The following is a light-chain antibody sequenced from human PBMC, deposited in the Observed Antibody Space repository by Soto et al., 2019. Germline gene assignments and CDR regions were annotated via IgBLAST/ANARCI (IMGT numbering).Light chain of an antibody. CDR3: QQYDASPLT. V-gene: IGKV3-20*01. Sequence: EIGLTQSPGTLSLSPGERATLSCRASQSLSTNSLAWYQQKPGQTPRLLIYAASTRDTDIPDRFNGSGSGTDFALTISRLEPEDFALYYCQQYDASPLTFGPGTKVDIK. CDR2: AAS. CDR1: QSLSTNS. J-gene: IGKJ3*01.